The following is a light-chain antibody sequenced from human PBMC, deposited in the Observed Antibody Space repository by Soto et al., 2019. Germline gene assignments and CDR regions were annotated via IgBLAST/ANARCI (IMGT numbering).Light chain of an antibody. J-gene: IGKJ1*01. CDR1: QSLSNH. V-gene: IGKV3-15*01. CDR3: LQYHNLWA. Sequence: IVMTQSAASLSVSPGERASLXCRASQSLSNHIGWYQHRNGQAPGRLLYRASSRASGVTARFGGSGFEKEYIITISSLQSEDFAIYACLQYHNLWAFGQGTKVDIK. CDR2: RAS.